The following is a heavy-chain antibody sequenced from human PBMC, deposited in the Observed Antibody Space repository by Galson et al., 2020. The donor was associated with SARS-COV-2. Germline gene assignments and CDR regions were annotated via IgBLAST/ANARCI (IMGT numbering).Heavy chain of an antibody. CDR3: ARDEGIRGYNYGRLYYGMDV. CDR2: ISTSSSYT. CDR1: GFPFSTHS. D-gene: IGHD5-18*01. J-gene: IGHJ6*02. Sequence: NSGGSLRLSCAASGFPFSTHSMNWVRLAPGKGLEWVSSISTSSSYTYYVDPVKGRFSISRDNPRNSLYLQMNSLRAEDTAVYYCARDEGIRGYNYGRLYYGMDVWGQGTTVTGSS. V-gene: IGHV3-21*01.